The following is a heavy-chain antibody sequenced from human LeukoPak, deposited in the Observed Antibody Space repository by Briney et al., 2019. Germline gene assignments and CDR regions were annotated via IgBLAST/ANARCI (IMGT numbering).Heavy chain of an antibody. CDR2: IIPIFGTA. CDR1: GGTFSSYA. D-gene: IGHD1-26*01. J-gene: IGHJ3*02. CDR3: ARDSGSSSDAFDI. V-gene: IGHV1-69*05. Sequence: SVKVSCKASGGTFSSYAISWVRQAPGQGLEWMGGIIPIFGTANYAQKFQGRVTITTDESTSTAYMELCRLRSDDTAVYYCARDSGSSSDAFDIWGQGTMVTVSS.